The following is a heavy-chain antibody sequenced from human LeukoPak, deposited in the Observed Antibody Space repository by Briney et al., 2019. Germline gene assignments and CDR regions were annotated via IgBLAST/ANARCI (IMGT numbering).Heavy chain of an antibody. CDR2: IYTSGST. Sequence: SETLSLTCTVSGGSIGTYYWSWIRQPAGKGLEWIGRIYTSGSTNYNPSLKSRVTISVDTSKNQFSLKLSSVTAADTAVYYCAREEQWLGNDYWGQGTLVTVSS. D-gene: IGHD6-19*01. V-gene: IGHV4-4*07. CDR1: GGSIGTYY. CDR3: AREEQWLGNDY. J-gene: IGHJ4*02.